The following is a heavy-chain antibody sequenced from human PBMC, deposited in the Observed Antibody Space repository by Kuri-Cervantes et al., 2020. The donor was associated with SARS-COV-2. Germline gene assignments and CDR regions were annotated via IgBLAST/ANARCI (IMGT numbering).Heavy chain of an antibody. CDR3: AREKGSSSWPIDY. CDR2: ISSSGSTI. Sequence: GESLKISCAASGFTFSDYYMSWIRQAPGKGLEWVSYISSSGSTIYYADSVKGRFTISRDNAKNSLYLQMNSLRAEDTALYYCAREKGSSSWPIDYWGQGTLVTDSS. J-gene: IGHJ4*02. D-gene: IGHD6-13*01. CDR1: GFTFSDYY. V-gene: IGHV3-11*01.